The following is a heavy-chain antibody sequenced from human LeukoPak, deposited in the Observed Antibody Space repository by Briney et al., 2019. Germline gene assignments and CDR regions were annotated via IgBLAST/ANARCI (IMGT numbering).Heavy chain of an antibody. CDR3: ARDPYSSGLLTFDI. J-gene: IGHJ3*02. CDR2: MKQDGSER. D-gene: IGHD6-19*01. V-gene: IGHV3-7*03. CDR1: GFTFSSHW. Sequence: GGSLRLSCAASGFTFSSHWMSWVRHAPGKGLEWVANMKQDGSERYYVDSVKGRFTISRDNAKNSLYLQMNSLRAEDTAVYYCARDPYSSGLLTFDIWGHGTMVTVSS.